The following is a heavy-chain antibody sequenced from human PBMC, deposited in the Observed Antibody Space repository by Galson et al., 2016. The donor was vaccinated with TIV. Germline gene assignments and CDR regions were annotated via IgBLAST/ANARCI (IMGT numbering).Heavy chain of an antibody. CDR2: IGPTSKYA. CDR3: ARESPNTGSYSYWYFDL. V-gene: IGHV3-11*06. J-gene: IGHJ2*01. D-gene: IGHD1-26*01. CDR1: GFAFSDYY. Sequence: SLRLSCAASGFAFSDYYMTWIRQAPGKGLEWISYIGPTSKYATYADSVKGRFTISRDNAKNSLFLQMNSLSAEDSAIYYCARESPNTGSYSYWYFDLWGRGTLVTFSS.